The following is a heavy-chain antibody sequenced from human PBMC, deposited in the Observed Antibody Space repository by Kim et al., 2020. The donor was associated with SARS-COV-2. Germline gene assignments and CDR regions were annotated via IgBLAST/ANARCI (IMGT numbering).Heavy chain of an antibody. CDR3: AKESGDFGAPGGYLNY. D-gene: IGHD4-17*01. CDR1: GFTFEDYA. Sequence: GGSLRLSCATSGFTFEDYAIHWVRQTPGKSLEWISLISGDGSDTCYAASVKGRFTVSRDHSRNSLFLQMNTLTAEDTALYSCAKESGDFGAPGGYLNYWGQGALVTVSS. CDR2: ISGDGSDT. V-gene: IGHV3-43*02. J-gene: IGHJ4*02.